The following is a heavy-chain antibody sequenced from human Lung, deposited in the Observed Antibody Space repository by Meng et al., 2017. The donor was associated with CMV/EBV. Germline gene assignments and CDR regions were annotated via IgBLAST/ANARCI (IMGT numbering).Heavy chain of an antibody. CDR1: GGTFSSYA. Sequence: SVKVSCKASGGTFSSYAINWVRQAPGQGLECMGGIIPTVGTANYAQKFQGRVTINTDESTNTVYMELSSLRSEDTAVYYCARARSNVYYYDSSGGRDAFAIWXQGTMVXVSS. CDR2: IIPTVGTA. CDR3: ARARSNVYYYDSSGGRDAFAI. J-gene: IGHJ3*02. V-gene: IGHV1-69*05. D-gene: IGHD3-22*01.